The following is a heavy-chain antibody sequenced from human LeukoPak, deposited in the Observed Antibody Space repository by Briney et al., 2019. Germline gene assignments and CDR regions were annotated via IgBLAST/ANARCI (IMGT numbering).Heavy chain of an antibody. V-gene: IGHV4-39*01. J-gene: IGHJ5*02. Sequence: PSETLSLTCTVSGGSISSSSYYWGWIRQPPGKGLEWIGSIYYSGSTYYNPSLKSRVTISVDTSKNQFSLKLSSVAAADTAVYYCARQDYDFWSGHLNWFDPWGQGTLVTVSS. CDR1: GGSISSSSYY. CDR3: ARQDYDFWSGHLNWFDP. D-gene: IGHD3-3*01. CDR2: IYYSGST.